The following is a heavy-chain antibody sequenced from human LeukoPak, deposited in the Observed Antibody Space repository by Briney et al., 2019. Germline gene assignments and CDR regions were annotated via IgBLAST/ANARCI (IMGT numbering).Heavy chain of an antibody. CDR2: ISTNGVGT. J-gene: IGHJ6*03. D-gene: IGHD5-18*01. V-gene: IGHV3-64*02. CDR1: VFTFSIYA. CDR3: ARTTEGGYTYDYFYYIYMDV. Sequence: RGSLRLSCAESVFTFSIYAMYRVRQGPGKGLENVLGISTNGVGTYYADSVKGSFTISRDKSKNTLFIQMGSLRAEEIAVYYCARTTEGGYTYDYFYYIYMDVWGKGTTVTISS.